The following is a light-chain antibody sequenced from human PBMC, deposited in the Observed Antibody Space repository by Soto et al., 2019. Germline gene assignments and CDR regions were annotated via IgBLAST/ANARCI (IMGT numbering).Light chain of an antibody. CDR2: AAS. CDR3: QQYGSSPWT. J-gene: IGKJ1*01. Sequence: EIVLTQSPGALCFCPLERATLSGRASQSVSSSLCAWYQKKPGQAPRLLIYAASNRATDIPDRFSGSGSGTDFTLTISRLEPEDFALYYCQQYGSSPWTFGQGTKVDIK. CDR1: QSVSSSL. V-gene: IGKV3-20*01.